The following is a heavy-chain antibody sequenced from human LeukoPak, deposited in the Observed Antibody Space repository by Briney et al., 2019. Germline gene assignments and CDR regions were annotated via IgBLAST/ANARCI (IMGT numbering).Heavy chain of an antibody. CDR2: IYNSGST. J-gene: IGHJ4*02. Sequence: SETLSLTCTVSSGSVSSTIYYWSWIRQPPGKGLEWIGSIYNSGSTYYNPALKSRVTMSVDTSKNQFSLKLTSVTAADTAVYYCAMGGNYGIDYWGQGTLITVSS. CDR1: SGSVSSTIYY. V-gene: IGHV4-39*01. CDR3: AMGGNYGIDY. D-gene: IGHD1-26*01.